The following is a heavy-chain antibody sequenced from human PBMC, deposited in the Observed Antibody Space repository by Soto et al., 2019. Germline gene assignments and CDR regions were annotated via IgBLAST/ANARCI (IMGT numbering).Heavy chain of an antibody. CDR3: ASVCSSTSCFDYFDY. V-gene: IGHV3-48*01. D-gene: IGHD2-2*01. CDR1: GFTFSSYS. CDR2: ISSSSSTI. Sequence: ESGGGLVQPGGSPRLSCAASGFTFSSYSMNWVRQAPGKGLEWVSYISSSSSTIYYADSVKGRFTISRDNAKNSLYLQMNSLRAEDTAVYYCASVCSSTSCFDYFDYWGQGTLVTVSS. J-gene: IGHJ4*02.